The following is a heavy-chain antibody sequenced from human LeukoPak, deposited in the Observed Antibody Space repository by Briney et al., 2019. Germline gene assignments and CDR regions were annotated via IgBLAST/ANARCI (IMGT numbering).Heavy chain of an antibody. J-gene: IGHJ1*01. CDR1: GYTFTNYG. CDR2: MSAYSGYT. CDR3: ARDKAVTTELTQYFQH. V-gene: IGHV1-18*01. D-gene: IGHD4-11*01. Sequence: ASVKVSCKSSGYTFTNYGVSWVRQAPGQGLEWMGWMSAYSGYTNYAQKLQVRVTMTTDTSTSRAYMELRSLTSDDTAVYYCARDKAVTTELTQYFQHWGQGTLVTVSS.